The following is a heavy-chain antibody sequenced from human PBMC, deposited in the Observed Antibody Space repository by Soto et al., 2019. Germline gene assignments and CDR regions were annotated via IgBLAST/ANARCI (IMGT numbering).Heavy chain of an antibody. V-gene: IGHV5-51*01. CDR3: ARRTEAYYGMDV. CDR2: IYPGDSDT. Sequence: GGSLQLSCKGSEYSFATYWIGWVRQMPGKCLEWMGIIYPGDSDTRYSPSFQGQVTISADKSISTAYLQWNSLKASDTAMYYCARRTEAYYGMDVWGQGTTVTVSS. J-gene: IGHJ6*02. CDR1: EYSFATYW.